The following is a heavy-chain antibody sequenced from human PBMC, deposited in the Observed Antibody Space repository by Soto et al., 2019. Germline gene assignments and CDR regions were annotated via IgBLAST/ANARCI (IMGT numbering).Heavy chain of an antibody. Sequence: EVQVVESGGGLVQPGGSLRLSCAASGFTFSTYNMNWVRQAPGKGLEWISYIDSSSGTIYYADSVRGRFTMSRDSAKNSLYLQMNSLRAEDTAVYYCAREMGAPPARGLDYWGQGTLVTVSS. CDR3: AREMGAPPARGLDY. CDR2: IDSSSGTI. D-gene: IGHD2-8*01. CDR1: GFTFSTYN. J-gene: IGHJ4*02. V-gene: IGHV3-48*01.